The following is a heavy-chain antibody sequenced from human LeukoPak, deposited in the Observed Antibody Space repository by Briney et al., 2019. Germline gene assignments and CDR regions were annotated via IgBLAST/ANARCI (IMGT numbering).Heavy chain of an antibody. J-gene: IGHJ4*02. CDR3: ARENTAVPGGDC. D-gene: IGHD5-18*01. Sequence: PGGTLRLSCAASGFTISTYWMSWVRQAPGKGLEWLANIKHDGSEQYYVDSVKGRFAIARDNAKNSVYLQMNGLRAEDTAVYYCARENTAVPGGDCWGQGTLVTVSS. CDR1: GFTISTYW. V-gene: IGHV3-7*01. CDR2: IKHDGSEQ.